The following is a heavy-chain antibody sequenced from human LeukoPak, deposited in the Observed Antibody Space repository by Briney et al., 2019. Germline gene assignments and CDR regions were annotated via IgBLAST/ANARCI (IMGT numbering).Heavy chain of an antibody. Sequence: GGSLRLSCAASGFTFSSYGMHWVRQAPGKGLEWVAVIWYDGSNKYYADSVKGRFTISRDNSKNTLYLQMNSLRAEDTAVYYCARGYSSGWPPYYYYGMDVWGQGTTVTVSS. J-gene: IGHJ6*02. CDR3: ARGYSSGWPPYYYYGMDV. D-gene: IGHD6-19*01. CDR1: GFTFSSYG. V-gene: IGHV3-33*01. CDR2: IWYDGSNK.